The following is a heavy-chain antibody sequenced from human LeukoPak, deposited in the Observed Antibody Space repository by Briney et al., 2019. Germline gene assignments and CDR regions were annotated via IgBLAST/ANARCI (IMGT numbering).Heavy chain of an antibody. CDR2: IIPIFGTA. Sequence: SVKVSCTASGYTFIRYGISWVRQAPGQGLEWMGGIIPIFGTANYAQKFQGRVTITADESTSTAYMELSSLRSEDTAVYYCASLAEAYCGGDCFDYWGQGTLVTVSS. J-gene: IGHJ4*02. V-gene: IGHV1-69*13. CDR3: ASLAEAYCGGDCFDY. CDR1: GYTFIRYG. D-gene: IGHD2-21*01.